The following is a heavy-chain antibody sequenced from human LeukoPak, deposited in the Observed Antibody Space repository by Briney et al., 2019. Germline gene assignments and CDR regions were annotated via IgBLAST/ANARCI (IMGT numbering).Heavy chain of an antibody. CDR2: IFFTGNT. V-gene: IGHV4-59*01. J-gene: IGHJ4*02. CDR1: GGSISSYY. Sequence: SETLSLTCTVSGGSISSYYWSWIRQPPGEGLEWIGYIFFTGNTNYNPSVKSRVTISVDTSKNQFSLKLSSVTAADTAVYYCARDLLAAAGGFDYWGQGTLVTVSS. CDR3: ARDLLAAAGGFDY. D-gene: IGHD6-13*01.